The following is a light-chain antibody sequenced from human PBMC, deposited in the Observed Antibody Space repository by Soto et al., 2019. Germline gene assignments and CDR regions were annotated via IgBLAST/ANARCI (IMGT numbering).Light chain of an antibody. J-gene: IGKJ2*01. Sequence: EIVMTQSPATLSLSPGERAALSCRASQSINTELAWYQQKPGQPPRLLIYGASTRATGVPARFTGSESGSEFTLTISGLQSEDFAVYYCQQCHNWALTFGQGTRLEI. CDR1: QSINTE. CDR3: QQCHNWALT. V-gene: IGKV3-15*01. CDR2: GAS.